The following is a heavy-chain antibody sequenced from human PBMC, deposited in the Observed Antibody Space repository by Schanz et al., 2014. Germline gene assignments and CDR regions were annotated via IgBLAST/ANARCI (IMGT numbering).Heavy chain of an antibody. Sequence: VQLLESGGGLVQPGGSLRLSCAASGFSVGNKYMNWVRQAPGKGLEWISFINTGSNYINYADSVKGRFTISRDNTKNSLFLQLNSLRADDTAVYYCARNRGSGGQNWYFDLWGRGTLVTVSS. J-gene: IGHJ2*01. CDR2: INTGSNYI. CDR3: ARNRGSGGQNWYFDL. CDR1: GFSVGNKY. V-gene: IGHV3-11*03. D-gene: IGHD1-26*01.